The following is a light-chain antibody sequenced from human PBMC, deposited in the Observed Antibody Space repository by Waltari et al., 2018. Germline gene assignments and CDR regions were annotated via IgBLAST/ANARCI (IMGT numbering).Light chain of an antibody. J-gene: IGKJ2*01. CDR3: QQSYSTPPYT. CDR2: AAS. V-gene: IGKV1-39*01. CDR1: QSISSY. Sequence: DIQMTQSPSSLSASVGDRVTITCRASQSISSYLNWYQQKPGKAPKLLIYAASSLHSERPSRFSGSGSWTDFTLTISSLQPEDFATYYGQQSYSTPPYTFGQGTKLDIK.